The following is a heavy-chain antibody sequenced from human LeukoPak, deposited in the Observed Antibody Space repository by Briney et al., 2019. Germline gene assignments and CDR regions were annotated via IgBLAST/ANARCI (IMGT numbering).Heavy chain of an antibody. CDR3: ARDSNYDILSGSEALDYYGMDV. CDR2: ISSSGSTI. CDR1: GFTSSSYE. V-gene: IGHV3-48*03. D-gene: IGHD3-9*01. J-gene: IGHJ6*04. Sequence: GGSLRLSCAASGFTSSSYEMNWVRQAPGKGLEWVSYISSSGSTIYYADSVKGRFTISRDNAKNSLYLQMNSLRAEDTAVYYCARDSNYDILSGSEALDYYGMDVWGKGTTVTVSS.